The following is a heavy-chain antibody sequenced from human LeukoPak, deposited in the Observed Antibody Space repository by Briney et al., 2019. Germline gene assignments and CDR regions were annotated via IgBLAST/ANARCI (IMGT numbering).Heavy chain of an antibody. CDR3: ARVLVGYDTPYGMDV. D-gene: IGHD3-9*01. Sequence: PSETLSLTCTVSGGSIRSSYYYWGWIRQPPGKGLEWIGSIYDSGSTYYNPSLKSRVTISVDTSKNQFSLKLNSVAAADTAVYYCARVLVGYDTPYGMDVWGQGTTVTVSS. CDR1: GGSIRSSYYY. V-gene: IGHV4-39*01. J-gene: IGHJ6*02. CDR2: IYDSGST.